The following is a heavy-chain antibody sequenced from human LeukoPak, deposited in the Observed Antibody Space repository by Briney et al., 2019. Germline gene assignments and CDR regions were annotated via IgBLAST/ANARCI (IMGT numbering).Heavy chain of an antibody. CDR3: ARGILLVAYFDY. J-gene: IGHJ4*02. D-gene: IGHD2-21*01. V-gene: IGHV4-30-4*01. Sequence: PSQTLSLPCTVSGGSISSNDFYWSWIRQPPGKGLEWFGYIYYSGSTYYNPSLRSRVTLSVDTSKNQFSLKLSSVPAADTAVYSCARGILLVAYFDYWSRGTLVTVSS. CDR1: GGSISSNDFY. CDR2: IYYSGST.